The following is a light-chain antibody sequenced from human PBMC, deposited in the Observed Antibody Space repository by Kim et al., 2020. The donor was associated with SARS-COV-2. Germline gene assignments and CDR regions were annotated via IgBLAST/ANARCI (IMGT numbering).Light chain of an antibody. V-gene: IGKV1-12*01. CDR2: SAS. J-gene: IGKJ4*01. CDR3: QQVNGLPPVT. CDR1: RGINNY. Sequence: GDRVTITCRASRGINNYLAWYQQKPGKTPKLLIYSASTLYTGVPSRFTGFGSGTDFTLTISSLQPEDSATYYCQQVNGLPPVTFGGGTKV.